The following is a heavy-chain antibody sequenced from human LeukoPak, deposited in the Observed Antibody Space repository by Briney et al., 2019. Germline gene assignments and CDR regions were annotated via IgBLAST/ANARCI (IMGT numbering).Heavy chain of an antibody. J-gene: IGHJ4*02. V-gene: IGHV1-2*06. CDR2: INPNSGGT. CDR1: GYTFTGYY. Sequence: GASVKVSCKASGYTFTGYYMHWVRQAPGQGLEWMGRINPNSGGTNYAQKFQGRVTMTRDTSISTAYMELSRLRSDDTAVYYCARIKQTDFWRGDTHDYWGQGTLVTVSS. CDR3: ARIKQTDFWRGDTHDY. D-gene: IGHD3-3*01.